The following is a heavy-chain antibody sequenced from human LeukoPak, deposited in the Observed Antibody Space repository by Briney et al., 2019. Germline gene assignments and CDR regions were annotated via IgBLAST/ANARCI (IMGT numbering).Heavy chain of an antibody. CDR3: ARGFTIFGVVITHYYYGMDV. D-gene: IGHD3-3*01. CDR2: INHSGST. V-gene: IGHV4-34*01. Sequence: SETLSLTCAVYGGSFSGYYWSWIRQPPGKGLEWIGEINHSGSTNYNPSLKSRVTIPVDTSKNQFSLKLSSVTAADTAVYYCARGFTIFGVVITHYYYGMDVWGQGTTVTVSS. CDR1: GGSFSGYY. J-gene: IGHJ6*02.